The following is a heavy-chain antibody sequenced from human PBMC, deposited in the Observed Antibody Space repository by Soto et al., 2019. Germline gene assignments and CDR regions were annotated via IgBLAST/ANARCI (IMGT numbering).Heavy chain of an antibody. V-gene: IGHV3-21*01. CDR2: IGSRTSDI. D-gene: IGHD3-22*01. CDR1: GFTLSRHT. J-gene: IGHJ3*02. Sequence: GGSLGLSCAASGFTLSRHTMNWVRQAPGKGLEWVSFIGSRTSDIYYADSVKGRFTISRDNAKNSLYLDLTRLRAEDTAVYFCVRDYYDTSGYPNTFDMWGQGTMVTVSS. CDR3: VRDYYDTSGYPNTFDM.